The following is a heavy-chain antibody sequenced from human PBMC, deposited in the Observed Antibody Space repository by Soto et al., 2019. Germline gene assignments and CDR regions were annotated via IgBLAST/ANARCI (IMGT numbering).Heavy chain of an antibody. V-gene: IGHV3-53*04. D-gene: IGHD2-15*01. CDR3: ARDFRYCSGGSCYSVGDY. Sequence: GGSLRLSCAASGFTVSSNYMSWVRQAPGKGLEWVSVIYSGGSTYYADSVKGRFTISRHNSKNTLYLQMNSLRAEDTAVYYCARDFRYCSGGSCYSVGDYWGQGTLVTVSS. J-gene: IGHJ4*02. CDR1: GFTVSSNY. CDR2: IYSGGST.